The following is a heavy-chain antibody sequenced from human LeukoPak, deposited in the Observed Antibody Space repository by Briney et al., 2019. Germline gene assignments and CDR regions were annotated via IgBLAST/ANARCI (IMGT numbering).Heavy chain of an antibody. CDR1: GFTFGDYA. J-gene: IGHJ4*02. CDR3: ANGGTVTVFDY. Sequence: GGSLRLSCTASGFTFGDYAMSWVRQAPGKGLEWVSGISGSGTSTYYVDSVKGRFTISRDNSKNTLYLQMNSLRADDTAVYYCANGGTVTVFDYWGQGTLVTVSS. V-gene: IGHV3-23*01. D-gene: IGHD4-11*01. CDR2: ISGSGTST.